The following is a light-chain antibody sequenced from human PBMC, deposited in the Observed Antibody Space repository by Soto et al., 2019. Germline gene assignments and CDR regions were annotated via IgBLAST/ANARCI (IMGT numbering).Light chain of an antibody. CDR3: QQLHSTSSYT. CDR1: QNIRNY. J-gene: IGKJ2*01. CDR2: AAS. V-gene: IGKV1-39*01. Sequence: IQMTQSPSSLSASVGDRVTITCRASQNIRNYLNWYQQRPGKTPNLLVYAASNLRSGVPSRFSGSGSGTDFTLTISSLQPEDFATYYCQQLHSTSSYTFGQGTRVDIK.